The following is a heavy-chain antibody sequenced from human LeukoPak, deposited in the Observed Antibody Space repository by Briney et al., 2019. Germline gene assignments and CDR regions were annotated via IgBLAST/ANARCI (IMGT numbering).Heavy chain of an antibody. J-gene: IGHJ4*02. Sequence: PGGSLRLSCAASGFTFSTYGMSWARQAPGKGLEWVSSISGSGGTTYYADSVKGRFTLSRDNSKNTLHLQMNSLRAEDTAVYYCAKVLNSGDVGRNPFDYWGQGTLVTVSS. CDR3: AKVLNSGDVGRNPFDY. D-gene: IGHD5-12*01. CDR1: GFTFSTYG. V-gene: IGHV3-23*01. CDR2: ISGSGGTT.